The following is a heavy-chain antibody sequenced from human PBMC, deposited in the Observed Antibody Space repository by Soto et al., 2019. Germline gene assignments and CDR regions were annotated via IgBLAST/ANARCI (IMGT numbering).Heavy chain of an antibody. V-gene: IGHV3-33*01. Sequence: GGSLRLSCAASGFTFSNFGMHWVRQAPGKGLEWVAAIWSDGNRYYCADSVKGRFTISRDNSKNTVYLDTYNLRAEDTAVYYCARVYCSTTACYQGRVSFDIWGQGTMVTVSS. J-gene: IGHJ3*02. CDR2: IWSDGNRY. D-gene: IGHD2-2*01. CDR3: ARVYCSTTACYQGRVSFDI. CDR1: GFTFSNFG.